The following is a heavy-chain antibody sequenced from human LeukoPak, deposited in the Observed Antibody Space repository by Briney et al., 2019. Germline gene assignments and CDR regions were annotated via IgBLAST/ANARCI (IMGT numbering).Heavy chain of an antibody. Sequence: SETLSLTCTVSGGSISSYCWSWLRQPPGRGLEWLGYIYYTGTTNYNPSLKSRVAISVDTSKNQFSLKLSSVTAADTAVYYCVRDKGDGTRPSSERFDYWGQGTLVTVSS. CDR3: VRDKGDGTRPSSERFDY. J-gene: IGHJ4*02. V-gene: IGHV4-59*01. CDR2: IYYTGTT. CDR1: GGSISSYC. D-gene: IGHD5-24*01.